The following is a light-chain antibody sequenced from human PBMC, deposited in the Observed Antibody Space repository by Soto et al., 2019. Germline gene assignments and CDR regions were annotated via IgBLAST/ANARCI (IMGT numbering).Light chain of an antibody. CDR1: HLVKKNY. CDR2: AAS. CDR3: QQRRSWQVT. J-gene: IGKJ5*01. V-gene: IGKV3D-20*02. Sequence: PGEGTTLSCTASHLVKKNYLAWYQQKAGQAPRLLIYAASARATGIPDRFSGRGSGTDFTLTISRLEPEDFAVYYCQQRRSWQVTFGQATRLEIK.